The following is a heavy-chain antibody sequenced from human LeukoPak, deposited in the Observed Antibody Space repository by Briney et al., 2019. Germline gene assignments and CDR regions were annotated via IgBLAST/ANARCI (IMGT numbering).Heavy chain of an antibody. CDR1: GFTFRSYE. D-gene: IGHD3-10*01. J-gene: IGHJ4*02. V-gene: IGHV3-48*03. Sequence: GGSLRLSCAASGFTFRSYEMNWVRQAPGKGLDWVSYISSSGTTVYYADSVKGRFTVSRDNAKNSLYLQMNSLRAEDMAVYYCARSIKGDSDHWGQGTLVTVSS. CDR3: ARSIKGDSDH. CDR2: ISSSGTTV.